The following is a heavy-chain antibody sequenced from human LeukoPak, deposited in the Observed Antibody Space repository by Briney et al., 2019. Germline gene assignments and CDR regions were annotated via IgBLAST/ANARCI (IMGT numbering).Heavy chain of an antibody. CDR2: IYYSGST. CDR3: AREYYGSGRIDY. D-gene: IGHD3-10*01. CDR1: GGSISSYY. V-gene: IGHV4-59*01. J-gene: IGHJ4*02. Sequence: PSETLSLTGTVSGGSISSYYWSWIRQPPGKGLERSGYIYYSGSTNYNPSLKSRVTISVDTSKNQYSLKLSSVTAADTAVYYCAREYYGSGRIDYWGQGTLVTVSS.